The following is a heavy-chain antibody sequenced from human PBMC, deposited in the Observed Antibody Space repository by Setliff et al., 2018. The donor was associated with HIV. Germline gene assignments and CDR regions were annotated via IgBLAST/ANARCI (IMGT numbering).Heavy chain of an antibody. CDR1: GFSLSAHG. D-gene: IGHD6-6*01. Sequence: GGSLRLSCAASGFSLSAHGMHWVRQAPGKGLEWVAGIWHDVTKDYYADSVKGRFSLSGDYSKNTVSLQMNSLRAEDTAVYYCARPYSTSSCFFDYWGQGTLVTASS. CDR3: ARPYSTSSCFFDY. J-gene: IGHJ4*02. V-gene: IGHV3-33*01. CDR2: IWHDVTKD.